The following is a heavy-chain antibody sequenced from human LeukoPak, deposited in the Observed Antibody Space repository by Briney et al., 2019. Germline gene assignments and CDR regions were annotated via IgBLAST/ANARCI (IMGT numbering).Heavy chain of an antibody. Sequence: AGGSLRLSCAASGFTFSSYTMNWVRQAPGKGLEWVSSISSSSSYIYYADSVKGRFTISRDNAKNSLYLQMNSLRAEDTAVYYCARVWVKVGAVAGMAAVAFNIWGQGTMVTVSS. D-gene: IGHD6-19*01. J-gene: IGHJ3*02. CDR3: ARVWVKVGAVAGMAAVAFNI. CDR2: ISSSSSYI. V-gene: IGHV3-21*01. CDR1: GFTFSSYT.